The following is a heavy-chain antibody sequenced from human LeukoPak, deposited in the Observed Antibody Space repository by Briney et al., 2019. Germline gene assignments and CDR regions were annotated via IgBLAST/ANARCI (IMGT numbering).Heavy chain of an antibody. CDR3: ARGLYYDSSGYQYFQH. CDR2: IHYSGIT. J-gene: IGHJ1*01. CDR1: GGSISSYY. V-gene: IGHV4-59*01. D-gene: IGHD3-22*01. Sequence: SETLSLTCTVSGGSISSYYWSWIRQPPGKGLEWIGYIHYSGITNYNPSLRGRVTISVDTSKNQFSLKLSSVTAADTAVYYCARGLYYDSSGYQYFQHWGQGTLVTVSS.